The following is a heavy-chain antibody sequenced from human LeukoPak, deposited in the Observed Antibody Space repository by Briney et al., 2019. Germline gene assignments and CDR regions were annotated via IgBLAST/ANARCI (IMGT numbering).Heavy chain of an antibody. D-gene: IGHD2-15*01. Sequence: SETLSLTCTVSGGSISSGGYYWSWIRQHPGKGLEWIGYIYYSGSTYYNPSLKSRVTISVDTSKNQFSLKLSSVTAADTAVYYCARVELLRYYYYGMDVWGQGTTVTVSS. J-gene: IGHJ6*02. V-gene: IGHV4-31*03. CDR1: GGSISSGGYY. CDR3: ARVELLRYYYYGMDV. CDR2: IYYSGST.